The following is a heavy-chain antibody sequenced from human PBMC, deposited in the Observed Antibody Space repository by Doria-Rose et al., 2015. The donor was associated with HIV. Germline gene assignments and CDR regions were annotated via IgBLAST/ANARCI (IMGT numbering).Heavy chain of an antibody. CDR3: ARIKSSRWYHKYYFDF. CDR2: IFSDDER. Sequence: QWGPVLVKPTETLTLTCTVSGVSLSSPGMGVSWIRQHPGKALEWRANIFSDDERSYKTSLKSRLTISTGTSKSQVVLTMTDMDPVDTATYYCARIKSSRWYHKYYFDFWGQGTLVIVSA. D-gene: IGHD6-13*01. CDR1: GVSLSSPGMG. J-gene: IGHJ4*02. V-gene: IGHV2-26*01.